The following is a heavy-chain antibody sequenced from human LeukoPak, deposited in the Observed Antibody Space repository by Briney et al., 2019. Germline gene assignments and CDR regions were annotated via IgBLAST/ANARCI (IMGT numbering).Heavy chain of an antibody. J-gene: IGHJ4*02. CDR2: INSDGSSI. CDR3: ARSRGYSPDY. D-gene: IGHD5-18*01. V-gene: IGHV3-74*01. Sequence: GGSLRLSCAASGFTFSNYWMHWVRQAPGKGLVWVSRINSDGSSINYADSVKGRFTISRDNAKNTLYLQMNSLRAEDTAVYYCARSRGYSPDYWGQGTLVTVSS. CDR1: GFTFSNYW.